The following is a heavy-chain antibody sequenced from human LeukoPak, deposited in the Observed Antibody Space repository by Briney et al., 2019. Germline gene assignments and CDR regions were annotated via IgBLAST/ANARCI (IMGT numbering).Heavy chain of an antibody. Sequence: GGSLRLSCAASGFTFSTFAMIWVRQAPGKGLEWVSSIISSSRYVYYADSLKGRFTISRDNTKNSLYLQMNNLRAEDTAVYYCAGVMVTTYYYYYMDVWGKGTTVTISS. J-gene: IGHJ6*03. D-gene: IGHD4-17*01. CDR1: GFTFSTFA. V-gene: IGHV3-21*01. CDR3: AGVMVTTYYYYYMDV. CDR2: IISSSRYV.